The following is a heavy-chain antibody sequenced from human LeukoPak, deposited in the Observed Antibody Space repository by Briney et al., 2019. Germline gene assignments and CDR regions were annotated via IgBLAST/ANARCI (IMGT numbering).Heavy chain of an antibody. V-gene: IGHV3-23*01. CDR2: ISGSGRNT. D-gene: IGHD1-26*01. J-gene: IGHJ4*02. CDR3: ARQVGPDY. CDR1: WFTLLKHA. Sequence: WGAPGLSCSNSWFTLLKHALILGRPAPGEGLEWVSAISGSGRNTYYADSVKGRFTISRDNSNNALYLQMNSLRAEDTALYYCARQVGPDYWGQGTLVTVSS.